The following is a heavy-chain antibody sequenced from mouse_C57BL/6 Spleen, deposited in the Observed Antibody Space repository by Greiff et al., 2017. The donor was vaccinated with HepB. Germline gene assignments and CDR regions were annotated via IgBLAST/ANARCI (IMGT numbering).Heavy chain of an antibody. CDR3: ARKPLYSNNWYFDV. CDR2: ISNGGGST. J-gene: IGHJ1*03. Sequence: EVKLVESGGGLVQPGGSLKLSCAASGFTFSDYYMYWVRQTPEKRLEWVAYISNGGGSTYYPDTVKGRFTISRDNAKNTLYLQMSRLKSEDTAMYYCARKPLYSNNWYFDVWGTGTTVTVSS. CDR1: GFTFSDYY. D-gene: IGHD2-5*01. V-gene: IGHV5-12*01.